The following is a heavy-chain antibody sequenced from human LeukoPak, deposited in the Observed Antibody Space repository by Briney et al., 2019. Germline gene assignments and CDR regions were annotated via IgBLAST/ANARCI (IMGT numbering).Heavy chain of an antibody. D-gene: IGHD3/OR15-3a*01. Sequence: SETLSLTCTVSGGSINSYYWSWIRQPPGKGLECSGHIYYTGSTYYKPSLERRVTISVDTAKNQLSLKLSSVTAADTAVYYCARYEEFSTGYSASSPRHYFDHWGQGTLVTVSS. CDR2: IYYTGST. V-gene: IGHV4-59*01. CDR3: ARYEEFSTGYSASSPRHYFDH. CDR1: GGSINSYY. J-gene: IGHJ4*02.